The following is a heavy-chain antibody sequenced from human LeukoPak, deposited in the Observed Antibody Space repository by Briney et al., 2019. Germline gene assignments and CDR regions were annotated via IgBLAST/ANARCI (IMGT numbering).Heavy chain of an antibody. Sequence: SETLSITCTVSGGSISSYYWSWIRQPPGKGLEWIGYIYYSGSTNYNPSLKSRVTISVDTSKNQFSLKLSSVTAADTAVYYCARLGRGGRDGYSVDYWGQGTLVTVSS. V-gene: IGHV4-59*08. D-gene: IGHD5-24*01. J-gene: IGHJ4*02. CDR2: IYYSGST. CDR3: ARLGRGGRDGYSVDY. CDR1: GGSISSYY.